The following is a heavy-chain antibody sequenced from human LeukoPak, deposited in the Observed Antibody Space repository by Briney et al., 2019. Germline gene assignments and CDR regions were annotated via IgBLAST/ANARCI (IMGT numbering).Heavy chain of an antibody. J-gene: IGHJ4*02. CDR2: ISSTSSYV. CDR3: AKDLRRYCSSTSCSSY. D-gene: IGHD2-2*01. V-gene: IGHV3-21*01. CDR1: GFTFTTYS. Sequence: PGGSLRLSCAASGFTFTTYSMNWVRQAPGKGPEWVSSISSTSSYVYYADSVRGRFTISRDNAKNSLYLQMDSLRAEDTAVYYCAKDLRRYCSSTSCSSYWGQGTLVTVSS.